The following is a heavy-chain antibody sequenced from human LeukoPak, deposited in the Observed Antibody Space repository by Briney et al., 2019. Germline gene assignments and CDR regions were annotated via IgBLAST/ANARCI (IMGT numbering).Heavy chain of an antibody. J-gene: IGHJ4*02. D-gene: IGHD3-10*01. CDR2: ISGSGGST. CDR1: GFTFRSYA. V-gene: IGHV3-23*01. Sequence: GGSLRLSCAASGFTFRSYAMSWVRQAPGKGLEWVSAISGSGGSTYYADSVKGRFTISRDNSKNTLYLQMNSLRAEDTAVYYCAKNKHYYGSGSYYIVGYWGQGTLVTVSS. CDR3: AKNKHYYGSGSYYIVGY.